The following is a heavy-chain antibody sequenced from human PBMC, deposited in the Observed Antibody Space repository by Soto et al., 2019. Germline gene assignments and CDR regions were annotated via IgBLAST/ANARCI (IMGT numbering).Heavy chain of an antibody. J-gene: IGHJ4*02. CDR2: VYWDDDK. Sequence: SGPTLVNPTQTLTVTCTFSGFSLTTSGVGVGWIRQSPGKVLEWLALVYWDDDKRYSPSLKTRLTITKDNSAKKVVLTLTNMDPVDTGTYFCAHSQGSLDYWGQGILFTVSS. CDR3: AHSQGSLDY. V-gene: IGHV2-5*02. CDR1: GFSLTTSGVG.